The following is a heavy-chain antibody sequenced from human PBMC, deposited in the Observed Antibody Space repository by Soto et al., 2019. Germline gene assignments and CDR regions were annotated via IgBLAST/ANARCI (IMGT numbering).Heavy chain of an antibody. D-gene: IGHD6-19*01. Sequence: AAVNVSGNASGYTFSCLYMTWVRQAPGHGLEWMGWINPNSGGTKSAEKFQGRVTMTRDTSISTAYMELSRLTSDDTAVYYCASAAVTGTAGLDFWGQGSQVTLTS. J-gene: IGHJ4*02. CDR1: GYTFSCLY. CDR2: INPNSGGT. CDR3: ASAAVTGTAGLDF. V-gene: IGHV1-2*02.